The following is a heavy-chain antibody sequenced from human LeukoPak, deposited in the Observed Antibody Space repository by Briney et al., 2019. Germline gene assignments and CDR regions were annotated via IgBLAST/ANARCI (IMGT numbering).Heavy chain of an antibody. CDR2: INHSGST. J-gene: IGHJ6*03. D-gene: IGHD3-10*01. V-gene: IGHV4-34*01. Sequence: PGGSLRLSCAASGFTFSSYAMSWIRQPPGKGLEWIGEINHSGSTNYNPSLKSRVTISVDTSKNQFSLKLSSVTAADTAVYYCARMDRKPYYYGSPRKYYYYYMDVWGKGTTVTISS. CDR3: ARMDRKPYYYGSPRKYYYYYMDV. CDR1: GFTFSSYA.